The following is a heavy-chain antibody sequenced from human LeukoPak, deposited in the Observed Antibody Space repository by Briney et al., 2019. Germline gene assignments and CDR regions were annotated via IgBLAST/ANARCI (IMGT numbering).Heavy chain of an antibody. J-gene: IGHJ5*02. CDR1: GGSFSGYY. Sequence: SETLSLTCAVYGGSFSGYYWSWIRQPPGKGLEWIGEINHSGSTNYNPSLKSRVTISVDTSKNHFSLKLSSVTAADTAVYYCARGLYVVAAIENWFDPWGQGTLVTVSS. CDR2: INHSGST. D-gene: IGHD2-15*01. CDR3: ARGLYVVAAIENWFDP. V-gene: IGHV4-34*01.